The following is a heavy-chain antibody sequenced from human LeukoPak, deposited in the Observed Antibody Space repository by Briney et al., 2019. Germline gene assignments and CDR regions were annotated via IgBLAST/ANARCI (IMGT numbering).Heavy chain of an antibody. V-gene: IGHV4-61*02. CDR2: IYTSGST. J-gene: IGHJ3*02. Sequence: PSQTLSLTCTVSGGSISSGSYYWSWIRQPAGKGLEWIGRIYTSGSTNYNPSLKSRVTISVDTSKNQFSLKLSSVTAADTAVYYCARDRLIFDSSGYYLPFGAFDIWGQGTMVTVSS. CDR3: ARDRLIFDSSGYYLPFGAFDI. CDR1: GGSISSGSYY. D-gene: IGHD3-22*01.